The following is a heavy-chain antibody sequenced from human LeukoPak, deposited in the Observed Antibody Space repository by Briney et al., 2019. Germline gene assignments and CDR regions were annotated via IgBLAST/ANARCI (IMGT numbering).Heavy chain of an antibody. CDR2: IYHSGST. V-gene: IGHV4-38-2*02. CDR3: ARGGYCTNGVCYQFDY. CDR1: GYSISSGYY. Sequence: SETLSLTCTVSGYSISSGYYWGWIRQPPGKGLEWIGSIYHSGSTYYNPSLKSRVTISVDTSKNQFSLKLSSVTAADTAVYYCARGGYCTNGVCYQFDYWGQGTLVTVSS. D-gene: IGHD2-8*01. J-gene: IGHJ4*02.